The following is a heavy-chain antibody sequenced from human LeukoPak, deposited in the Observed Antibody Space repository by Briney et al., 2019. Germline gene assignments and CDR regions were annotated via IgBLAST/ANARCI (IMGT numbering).Heavy chain of an antibody. V-gene: IGHV3-23*01. Sequence: GGSLRLSCAASGFTFSSYAMSWVRQAPGRGLEWVSAISGSGGSTYYADSVKGRFTISRDNSKNTLYLQMNSLRAEDTAVYYCAKDWLLAARWGPDAFDIWGQGTMVTVFS. CDR3: AKDWLLAARWGPDAFDI. D-gene: IGHD6-6*01. CDR2: ISGSGGST. J-gene: IGHJ3*02. CDR1: GFTFSSYA.